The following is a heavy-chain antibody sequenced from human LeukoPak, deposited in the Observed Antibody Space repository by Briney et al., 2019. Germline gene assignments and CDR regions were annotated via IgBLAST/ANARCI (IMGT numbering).Heavy chain of an antibody. CDR1: GYSISSGYY. V-gene: IGHV4-38-2*02. D-gene: IGHD1-26*01. J-gene: IGHJ4*02. CDR3: ARDLLVGATHFDY. CDR2: FYHSGST. Sequence: PSETLSLTCTVSGYSISSGYYWGWIRQPPGKGLEWIGSFYHSGSTYYNPSLKSRVTISVDTSKNQFSLQLNSVTPEDTAVYYCARDLLVGATHFDYWGQGTLVTVSS.